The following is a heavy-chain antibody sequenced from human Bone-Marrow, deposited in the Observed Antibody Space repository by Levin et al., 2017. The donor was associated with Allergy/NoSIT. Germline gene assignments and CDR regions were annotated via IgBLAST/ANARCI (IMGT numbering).Heavy chain of an antibody. CDR2: ISSSSSYI. D-gene: IGHD6-6*01. V-gene: IGHV3-21*01. CDR1: GFTFSSYS. Sequence: GESLKISCAASGFTFSSYSMNWVRQAPGKGLEWVSSISSSSSYIYYADSVKGRFTISRDNAKNSLYLQMNSLRAEDTAVYYCARASSIAARVFDPWGQGTLVTVSS. J-gene: IGHJ5*02. CDR3: ARASSIAARVFDP.